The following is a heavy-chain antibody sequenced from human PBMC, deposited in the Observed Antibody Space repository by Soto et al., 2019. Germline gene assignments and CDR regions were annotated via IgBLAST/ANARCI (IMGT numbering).Heavy chain of an antibody. J-gene: IGHJ4*02. V-gene: IGHV3-15*01. CDR2: IKSKTDGGTT. CDR3: TTDGSYGDYDFNY. CDR1: GFTFSSAW. Sequence: EVQLVESGGGLVKPGGSLRLSCAASGFTFSSAWMSWVRQAPGKGLEWVGRIKSKTDGGTTDYAAPVKGRFTISRDDSKNTLYLQMNSLKTEDTAVYYCTTDGSYGDYDFNYWGQGTLVTVSS. D-gene: IGHD4-17*01.